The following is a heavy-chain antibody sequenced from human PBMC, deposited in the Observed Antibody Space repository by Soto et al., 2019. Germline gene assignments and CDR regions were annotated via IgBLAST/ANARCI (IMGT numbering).Heavy chain of an antibody. CDR3: AKNRLFSGSSGYYLDY. CDR2: ISAGGGST. J-gene: IGHJ4*02. D-gene: IGHD3-22*01. V-gene: IGHV3-23*01. Sequence: EVQLLESGGGLVQPGGSLRLSCAASGFTFPIYAMSWVRQAPGKGLDWVSTISAGGGSTYYADSVEGHFTISRDSSKSTLYLQMNSLRAEDTAIYYCAKNRLFSGSSGYYLDYWGQGTLVTVSS. CDR1: GFTFPIYA.